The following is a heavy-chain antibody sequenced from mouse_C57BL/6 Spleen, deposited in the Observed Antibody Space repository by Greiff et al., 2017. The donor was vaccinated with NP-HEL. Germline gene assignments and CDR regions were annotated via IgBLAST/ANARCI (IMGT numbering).Heavy chain of an antibody. CDR1: GYTFTSYW. D-gene: IGHD2-4*01. Sequence: QVQLKQPGAELVKPGASVKLSCKASGYTFTSYWMHWVKQRPGQGLEWIGMIHPNSGSTNYNEKFKSKATLTVDTSSSTAYMQLSSLTSEDSAVYYCARRLSYYDYDVGFAYWGQGTLVTVSA. V-gene: IGHV1-64*01. J-gene: IGHJ3*01. CDR3: ARRLSYYDYDVGFAY. CDR2: IHPNSGST.